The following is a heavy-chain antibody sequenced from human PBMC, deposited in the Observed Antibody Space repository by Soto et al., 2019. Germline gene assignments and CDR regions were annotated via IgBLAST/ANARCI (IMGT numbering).Heavy chain of an antibody. V-gene: IGHV4-59*08. CDR1: GGSISSYY. D-gene: IGHD1-20*01. Sequence: SETLSLTCTVSGGSISSYYWSWIRQPPGKGLEWIGYIYYSGSTNYNPSLKSRVTISVDTPKNQFPLKLTSVTAADTSVYYCARHGGKLGITGTMGNFDYWGQGSPVTVSS. CDR3: ARHGGKLGITGTMGNFDY. CDR2: IYYSGST. J-gene: IGHJ4*02.